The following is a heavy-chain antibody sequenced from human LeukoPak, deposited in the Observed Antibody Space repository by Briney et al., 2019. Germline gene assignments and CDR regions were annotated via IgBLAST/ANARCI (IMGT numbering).Heavy chain of an antibody. D-gene: IGHD3-10*01. V-gene: IGHV3-48*04. CDR3: ARDLGDGEYFFDF. CDR1: GFSFDSHS. Sequence: GSLRLSCTASGFSFDSHSMSWVRQAPGKGLEWISSIGSRSSPIYYGDSVRGRFTVSRDNAQESMYLQMDTLGVDDTAVYFCARDLGDGEYFFDFWGQGTLVTVSS. CDR2: IGSRSSPI. J-gene: IGHJ4*02.